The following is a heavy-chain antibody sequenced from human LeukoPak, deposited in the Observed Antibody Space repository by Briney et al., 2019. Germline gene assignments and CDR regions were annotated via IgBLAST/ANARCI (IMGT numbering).Heavy chain of an antibody. V-gene: IGHV4-59*08. CDR2: IYYSGST. Sequence: ASETLSLTCTVSGGSISSYYWSWIRQPPGKGLEWIGYIYYSGSTNCNPSLKSRVTISVDTSKNQFSLKLSSVTAADTAVYYCAIAAAGTSYFDYWGQGTLVTVSS. CDR1: GGSISSYY. CDR3: AIAAAGTSYFDY. J-gene: IGHJ4*02. D-gene: IGHD6-13*01.